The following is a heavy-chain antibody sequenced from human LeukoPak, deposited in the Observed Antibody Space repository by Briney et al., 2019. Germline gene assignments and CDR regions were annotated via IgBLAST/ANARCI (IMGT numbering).Heavy chain of an antibody. CDR1: GFTFSSYS. Sequence: PGGSLRLSCAASGFTFSSYSMSWVRQAPGKGLEWVSGINWNGGSTGYADSVKGRFTISRDNAKNSLYLQMNSLRAEDTALYYCASVKYYDFWSGYYFDYWGQGTLVTVSS. V-gene: IGHV3-20*04. J-gene: IGHJ4*02. CDR3: ASVKYYDFWSGYYFDY. D-gene: IGHD3-3*01. CDR2: INWNGGST.